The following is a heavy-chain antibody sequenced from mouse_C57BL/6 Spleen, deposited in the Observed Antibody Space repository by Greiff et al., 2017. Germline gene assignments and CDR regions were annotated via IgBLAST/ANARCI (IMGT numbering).Heavy chain of an antibody. CDR1: GFTFTDYY. CDR2: IRNKANGYTT. D-gene: IGHD2-1*01. CDR3: TRLYGNYVSYFDV. V-gene: IGHV7-3*01. J-gene: IGHJ1*03. Sequence: EVQGVESGGGLVQPGGSLSLSCAASGFTFTDYYMSWVRQPPGTALEWLGFIRNKANGYTTEYSASVKGRFTISRDNSQSILYLQMNALRPEYSATYYFTRLYGNYVSYFDVWGTGTTLTVSS.